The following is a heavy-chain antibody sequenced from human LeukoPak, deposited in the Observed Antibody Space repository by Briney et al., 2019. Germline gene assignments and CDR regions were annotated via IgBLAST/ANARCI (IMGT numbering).Heavy chain of an antibody. CDR1: GGSISSYY. Sequence: SETLSLTCTVSGGSISSYYWSWIRQPAGKGLEWIGRIYTSGSTNYNPSLKSRVTISVDTSKNQFSLKLSSVTAADTAVYYCARGRYYYDSSGYYYIASIDYWGQGTLVTVSS. V-gene: IGHV4-4*07. J-gene: IGHJ4*02. D-gene: IGHD3-22*01. CDR3: ARGRYYYDSSGYYYIASIDY. CDR2: IYTSGST.